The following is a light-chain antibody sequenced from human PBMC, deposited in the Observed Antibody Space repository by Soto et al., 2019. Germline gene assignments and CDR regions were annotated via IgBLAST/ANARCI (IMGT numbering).Light chain of an antibody. CDR2: KVS. V-gene: IGKV2-30*01. Sequence: DVVMTQSPLSLPVTLGQPASISCRSSQSLVYSDGNSYLTWFQQRPGQSPRRLIYKVSNRDSGVPDRFSGSGSGTDFTLKISWVEADDVGIYYCMQGTHWPRTFGQGTKVEI. CDR3: MQGTHWPRT. CDR1: QSLVYSDGNSY. J-gene: IGKJ1*01.